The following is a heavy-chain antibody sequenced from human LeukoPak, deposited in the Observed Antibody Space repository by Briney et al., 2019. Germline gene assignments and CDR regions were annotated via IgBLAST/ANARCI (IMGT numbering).Heavy chain of an antibody. CDR1: GFTFGDYA. V-gene: IGHV3-49*04. CDR3: TRVRDGYKSNYFDY. Sequence: GGSLRLSCTASGFTFGDYAMSWVRQAPGKGLEWVGFIRSKAFGGTTEYAASVKGRFTISRDDSKSIAYLQMNSLKTEDTAVYYCTRVRDGYKSNYFDYWGQGTLVTVSS. CDR2: IRSKAFGGTT. D-gene: IGHD5-24*01. J-gene: IGHJ4*02.